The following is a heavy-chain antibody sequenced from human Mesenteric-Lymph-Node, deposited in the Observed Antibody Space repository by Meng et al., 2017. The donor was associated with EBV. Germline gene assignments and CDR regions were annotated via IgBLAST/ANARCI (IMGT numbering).Heavy chain of an antibody. V-gene: IGHV6-1*01. D-gene: IGHD1/OR15-1a*01. CDR3: ARDYGTSRPFEY. Sequence: VPRPPKPMQNLPPPLAISGDSAARPGAAWNLIRRSPSRGLEWLGRTYYRSKWYNDYAVSVKGRIAINPDTSKNQFFLQLNSVTPEDTAVYYCARDYGTSRPFEYWGQGILVTVSS. CDR2: TYYRSKWYN. CDR1: GDSAARPGAA. J-gene: IGHJ4*02.